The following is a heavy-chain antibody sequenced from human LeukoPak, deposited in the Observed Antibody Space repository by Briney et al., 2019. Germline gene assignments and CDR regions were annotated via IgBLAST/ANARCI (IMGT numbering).Heavy chain of an antibody. CDR3: AKLSPRGSEVVVITSFDY. V-gene: IGHV3-23*01. CDR1: GFTFSSYA. Sequence: GGSLRLSCAASGFTFSSYAMSWVRQAPGKGLEWVSAISGSGGSTYCADSVKGRFTISRDNSKNTLYLQMNSLRAEDTAVYYCAKLSPRGSEVVVITSFDYWGQGTLVTVSS. CDR2: ISGSGGST. J-gene: IGHJ4*02. D-gene: IGHD3-22*01.